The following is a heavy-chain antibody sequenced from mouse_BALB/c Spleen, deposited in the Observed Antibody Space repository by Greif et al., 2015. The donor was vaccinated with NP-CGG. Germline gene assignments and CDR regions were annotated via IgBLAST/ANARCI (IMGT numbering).Heavy chain of an antibody. CDR3: ASTNYGHYFDY. V-gene: IGHV14-1*02. CDR1: GFNIKDYY. Sequence: VQLQQSGAELVRPGALVKLSCKASGFNIKDYYMHWVKQRPEQGLEWIGWIDPENGNTIYDPKFQGKASITADTSSNTAYLQLSSLTSEDTAVYYCASTNYGHYFDYWGQGTTLTVSS. J-gene: IGHJ2*01. CDR2: IDPENGNT. D-gene: IGHD1-1*01.